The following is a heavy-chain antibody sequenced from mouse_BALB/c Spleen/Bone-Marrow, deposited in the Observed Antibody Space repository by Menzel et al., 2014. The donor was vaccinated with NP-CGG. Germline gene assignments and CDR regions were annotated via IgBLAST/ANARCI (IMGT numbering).Heavy chain of an antibody. J-gene: IGHJ4*01. CDR2: IWAGGSM. Sequence: QVQLQQSGLGLVAPSQSLSITCTVSEFSFSSYGVHWVRQPPGKGLEWLGEIWAGGSMIYYSAIMSRLSISKDNSKSRVFLKMKSLQNDDTAMYYCARECRGNYGSCGYAMDYWGQGTSVTVSS. D-gene: IGHD1-1*01. CDR3: ARECRGNYGSCGYAMDY. CDR1: EFSFSSYG. V-gene: IGHV2-9*02.